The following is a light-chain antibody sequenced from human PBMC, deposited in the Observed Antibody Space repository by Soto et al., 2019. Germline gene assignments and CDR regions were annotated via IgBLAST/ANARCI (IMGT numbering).Light chain of an antibody. CDR1: QGISSW. CDR2: AAS. CDR3: QKYNSATLT. J-gene: IGKJ5*01. Sequence: DIQMTQSPSSVSASVGDRVTVTCRASQGISSWLAWYQKKPGKAPKLXIYAASSLQSGVPSRFSGSGSGTDFTLTISSLQPEDVATYYCQKYNSATLTFGPGTRLEIK. V-gene: IGKV1-12*01.